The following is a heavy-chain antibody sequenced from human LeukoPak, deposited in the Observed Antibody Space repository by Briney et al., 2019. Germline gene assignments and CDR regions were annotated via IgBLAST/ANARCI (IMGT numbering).Heavy chain of an antibody. J-gene: IGHJ4*02. Sequence: PGGSLRLSCAGSGFTFSSYAMSWVRQAPGQGLEWVSVISDSGDYTSYADSVRGRFTISRDNSRNTLYLQMISLRPEDTAVYYCAKDTSIEKYCTNGVCSPFDYWGQGTLVTVSS. CDR3: AKDTSIEKYCTNGVCSPFDY. CDR2: ISDSGDYT. V-gene: IGHV3-23*01. CDR1: GFTFSSYA. D-gene: IGHD2-8*01.